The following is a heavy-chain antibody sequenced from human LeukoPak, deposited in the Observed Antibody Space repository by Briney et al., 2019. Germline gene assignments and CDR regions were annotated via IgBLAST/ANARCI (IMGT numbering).Heavy chain of an antibody. J-gene: IGHJ3*02. CDR1: GYSISSGYY. CDR2: IYHSGST. V-gene: IGHV4-38-2*02. D-gene: IGHD2-15*01. Sequence: SETLSLTCTVSGYSISSGYYWGWIRQPPGKGLEWIGSIYHSGSTYYNPSLKSRVTISVDTSKNQFSLKLSSVTAADTAVYYCARELYRADAFDIWGQGTMVTVSS. CDR3: ARELYRADAFDI.